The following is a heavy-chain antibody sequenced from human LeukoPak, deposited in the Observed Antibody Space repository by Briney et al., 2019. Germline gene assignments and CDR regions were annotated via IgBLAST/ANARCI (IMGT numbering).Heavy chain of an antibody. J-gene: IGHJ4*02. D-gene: IGHD2-2*01. V-gene: IGHV4-30-4*01. CDR3: ARDSAYCSSTSCSYFDY. Sequence: SETLSLTRTVAGGSISSGDYYWSWIRQPPGKGLEWIGYIYYSGSTYYNPSLKSRVTISVDTSKNQFSLKLSSVTAADTAVYYCARDSAYCSSTSCSYFDYWGQGTLVTVSS. CDR2: IYYSGST. CDR1: GGSISSGDYY.